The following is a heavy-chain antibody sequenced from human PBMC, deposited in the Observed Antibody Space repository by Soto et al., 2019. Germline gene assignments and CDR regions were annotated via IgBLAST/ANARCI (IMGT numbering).Heavy chain of an antibody. J-gene: IGHJ6*02. V-gene: IGHV5-51*01. D-gene: IGHD6-13*01. Sequence: GESLKISCKGSGYSFTSYWIGWVRQMPGKGLELMGIIYPGDSDTRYSPSFQGQVTISADKSISTAYLQWSSLKASDTAMYYCARTAAAGKYYYGMGVWGQGITVTVSS. CDR3: ARTAAAGKYYYGMGV. CDR1: GYSFTSYW. CDR2: IYPGDSDT.